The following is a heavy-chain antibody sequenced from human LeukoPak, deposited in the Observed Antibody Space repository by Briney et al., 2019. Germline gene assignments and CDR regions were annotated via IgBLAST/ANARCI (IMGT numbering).Heavy chain of an antibody. D-gene: IGHD4-17*01. CDR2: ISNDGSII. V-gene: IGHV3-30*03. CDR1: GFSFSSYG. CDR3: ARFNGDYYRIDY. Sequence: GRSLRLSCAASGFSFSSYGMHWVRQAPGKGLEWVAVISNDGSIIKYGDSVKGRFTISRDNSKNTLYVQMNSLRAEDTALYYCARFNGDYYRIDYWGQGTLVTVSS. J-gene: IGHJ4*02.